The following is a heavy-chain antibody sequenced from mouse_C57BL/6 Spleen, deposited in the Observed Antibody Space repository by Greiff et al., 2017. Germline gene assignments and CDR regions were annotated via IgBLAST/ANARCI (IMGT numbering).Heavy chain of an antibody. CDR2: IWTGGGT. D-gene: IGHD1-2*01. CDR3: VGYERGDYYAMDY. V-gene: IGHV2-9-1*01. J-gene: IGHJ4*01. CDR1: GFSLTSYA. Sequence: QVQLQQSGPGLVAPSQSLSITCTVSGFSLTSYAISWVRQPPGKGLEWLGVIWTGGGTNYNSALKSRLSISKDNSKSQVFLKMNSLQTDDTARYYCVGYERGDYYAMDYWGQGTSVTVSS.